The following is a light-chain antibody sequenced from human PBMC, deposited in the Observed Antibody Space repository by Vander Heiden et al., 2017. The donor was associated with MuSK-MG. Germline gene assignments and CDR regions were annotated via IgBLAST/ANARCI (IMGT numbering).Light chain of an antibody. V-gene: IGKV3-20*01. CDR3: QQDGDSLLT. Sequence: IVLTQSPGTLSLSPGERATLSCRASQRVTGSYLAWYQQKPGQAPRLLIYGASSRATGIPDRFSGSGSGTDFTLTISRLEPEDFAVYFCQQDGDSLLTFGGGTKVXI. CDR2: GAS. J-gene: IGKJ4*01. CDR1: QRVTGSY.